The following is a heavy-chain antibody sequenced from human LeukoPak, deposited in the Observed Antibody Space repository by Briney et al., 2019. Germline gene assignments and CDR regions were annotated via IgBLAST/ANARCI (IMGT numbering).Heavy chain of an antibody. CDR2: INHSGST. CDR3: ARGTVTTEKYFQH. Sequence: PSETLSLTCAVYGGSFSAYYWSWIRQPPGRGLEWIGEINHSGSTNYNPSLKSRVTIAVDTSKNQFSLRLSVVTAADTAVYYCARGTVTTEKYFQHRGQGTLVTVSS. CDR1: GGSFSAYY. J-gene: IGHJ1*01. V-gene: IGHV4-34*01. D-gene: IGHD4-17*01.